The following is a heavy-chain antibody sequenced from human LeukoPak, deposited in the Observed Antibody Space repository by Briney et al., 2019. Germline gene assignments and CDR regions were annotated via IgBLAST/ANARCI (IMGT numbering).Heavy chain of an antibody. Sequence: GGSLRLSCAASGFTFDDYAMHWVRQAPGKGLEWVSAISGSGGDTYYADSVKGRFTISRDNAKSTLYLQMNSLRAEDTALYYCAKDTLLLLYWGQGTLVTVSS. CDR1: GFTFDDYA. CDR2: ISGSGGDT. D-gene: IGHD2-21*01. V-gene: IGHV3-23*01. J-gene: IGHJ4*02. CDR3: AKDTLLLLY.